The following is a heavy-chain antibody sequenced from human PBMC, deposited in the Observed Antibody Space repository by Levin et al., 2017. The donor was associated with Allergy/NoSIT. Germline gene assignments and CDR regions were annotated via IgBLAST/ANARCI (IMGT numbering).Heavy chain of an antibody. CDR3: ARENGGPFDY. V-gene: IGHV3-64*02. J-gene: IGHJ4*02. CDR2: INANGDDT. CDR1: GFTFSNYA. D-gene: IGHD4-23*01. Sequence: PGGSLRLSCVASGFTFSNYAMHWVRQAPGQGLECVSAINANGDDTYYADSVKGRFIISRDSSKNTLYLQMGSLRAEDMAVYYCARENGGPFDYWGQGILVTVSS.